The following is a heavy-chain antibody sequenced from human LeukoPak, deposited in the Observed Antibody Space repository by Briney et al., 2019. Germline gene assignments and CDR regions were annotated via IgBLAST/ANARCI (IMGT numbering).Heavy chain of an antibody. CDR3: ARDRGWAFDI. CDR1: GFTFNSYA. J-gene: IGHJ3*02. Sequence: GRSLRLSCAASGFTFNSYAMHWVRQAPGKGLEWVAVISYDGSNRHYADSVKGRLTISRDNSKNTMYLQMNSLRIEDTAVYYCARDRGWAFDIWGQGTMVTVSS. V-gene: IGHV3-30-3*01. CDR2: ISYDGSNR.